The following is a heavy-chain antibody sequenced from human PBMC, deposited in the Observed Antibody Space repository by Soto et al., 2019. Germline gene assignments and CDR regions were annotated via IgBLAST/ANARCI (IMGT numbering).Heavy chain of an antibody. CDR1: RGTFSSYA. D-gene: IGHD2-21*02. V-gene: IGHV1-69*06. Sequence: GASVKVSCKASRGTFSSYAISWVRQAPGQGLEWMGGIIPIFGTANYAQKFQGRVTITADKSTSTAYMELSSLRSEDTAVYCCARGAYCGGDCYYRYRVYYYYYGMDVWGQGTTVTVSS. J-gene: IGHJ6*02. CDR2: IIPIFGTA. CDR3: ARGAYCGGDCYYRYRVYYYYYGMDV.